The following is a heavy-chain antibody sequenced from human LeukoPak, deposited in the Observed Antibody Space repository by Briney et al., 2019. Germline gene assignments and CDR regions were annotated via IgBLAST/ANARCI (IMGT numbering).Heavy chain of an antibody. CDR3: ASGPDYGDYYFDY. CDR2: ISSSGSTI. Sequence: GGSLRLSCAASGFTFSDYYMSWIRQAPGKGLEWVSYISSSGSTIYYADSVKGRFTISRDNAKNSLYLQMNSLRAEDTAVYYCASGPDYGDYYFDYWGQGTLVTVSS. D-gene: IGHD4-17*01. V-gene: IGHV3-11*04. J-gene: IGHJ4*02. CDR1: GFTFSDYY.